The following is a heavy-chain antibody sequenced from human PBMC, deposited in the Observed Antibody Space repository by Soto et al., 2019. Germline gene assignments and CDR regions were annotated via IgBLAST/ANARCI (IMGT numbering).Heavy chain of an antibody. D-gene: IGHD6-19*01. J-gene: IGHJ4*02. CDR1: GFTFSSNY. CDR3: AKGGRQWLVTSDFNY. CDR2: IYSGGST. Sequence: GGSLRLSCAASGFTFSSNYMSWVRQAPGKGLEWVSVIYSGGSTYYADSVKGRFTISRDNSKNTLYLQMNSLIAEDTAVYYCAKGGRQWLVTSDFNYWGQGALVTVSS. V-gene: IGHV3-53*01.